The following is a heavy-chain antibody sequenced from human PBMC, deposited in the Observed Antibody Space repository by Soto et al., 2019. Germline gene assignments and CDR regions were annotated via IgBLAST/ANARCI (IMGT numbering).Heavy chain of an antibody. CDR3: ARYRREAVAGYTLDN. CDR1: GGSISGYY. J-gene: IGHJ4*02. V-gene: IGHV4-59*01. Sequence: SETLSLTCTVSGGSISGYYWSWIRQHPGKGLEWIGYIYYSGTTIYNPSLKSRVTISVDTSKSQFSLKVNSMTAADTAVYYCARYRREAVAGYTLDNWGQGILVTVSS. CDR2: IYYSGTT. D-gene: IGHD6-13*01.